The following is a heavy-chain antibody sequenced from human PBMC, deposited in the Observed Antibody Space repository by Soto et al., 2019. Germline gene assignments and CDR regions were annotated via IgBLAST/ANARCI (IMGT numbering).Heavy chain of an antibody. CDR1: GFTFSSYW. CDR2: IKQDGSQK. Sequence: HPGGSLRLSCLASGFTFSSYWMTWVRQAPGKGLEWVANIKQDGSQKYCVDSVKSRFTISRDNAQNSLYLQMNSLRAEDTAVYYCARVAQLVKMGVYFYYMDVWGKGTTVTVSS. CDR3: ARVAQLVKMGVYFYYMDV. J-gene: IGHJ6*03. V-gene: IGHV3-7*01. D-gene: IGHD6-13*01.